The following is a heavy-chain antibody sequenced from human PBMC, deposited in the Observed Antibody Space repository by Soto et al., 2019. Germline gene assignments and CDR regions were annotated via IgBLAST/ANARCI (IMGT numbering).Heavy chain of an antibody. D-gene: IGHD3-22*01. CDR3: ARGGSSGPHDY. CDR1: GFTFSSYA. CDR2: ISYDGSNK. Sequence: SGGSLRLSCAASGFTFSSYAMHWVRQAPGKGLEWVAVISYDGSNKYYADSVKGRFTISRDNSKNTLYLQMNSLRAEDTAVYYCARGGSSGPHDYWGQGTLVTVSS. V-gene: IGHV3-30-3*01. J-gene: IGHJ4*02.